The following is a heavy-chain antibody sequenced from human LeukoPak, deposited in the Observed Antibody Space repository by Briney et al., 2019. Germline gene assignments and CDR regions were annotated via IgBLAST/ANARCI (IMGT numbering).Heavy chain of an antibody. Sequence: SETLSLTCAVSGGSISSYYWSWIRQPPGKGLEWIGYFHYSGSTNYSPSLKSRVTISIDTSKNQFSLKVSSVTAADTAVYYCAGGSSWSYYFDYWGQGTLVTVSS. CDR1: GGSISSYY. J-gene: IGHJ4*02. V-gene: IGHV4-59*01. CDR3: AGGSSWSYYFDY. CDR2: FHYSGST. D-gene: IGHD6-13*01.